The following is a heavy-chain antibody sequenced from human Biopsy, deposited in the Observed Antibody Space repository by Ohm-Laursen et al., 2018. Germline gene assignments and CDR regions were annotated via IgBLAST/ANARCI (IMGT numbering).Heavy chain of an antibody. CDR1: GYTFTDYY. CDR2: INPNSGAT. V-gene: IGHV1-2*02. J-gene: IGHJ4*02. Sequence: ASVKVSCRASGYTFTDYYIHWVRQSPGQGLEWMGWINPNSGATNSAQKFRDRVTLTRDTSISAVYIDLRRLKSDDAAIYYCSRDRMTDVFGGPTRTDVFDSWGQGTPVTVSS. CDR3: SRDRMTDVFGGPTRTDVFDS. D-gene: IGHD3-10*01.